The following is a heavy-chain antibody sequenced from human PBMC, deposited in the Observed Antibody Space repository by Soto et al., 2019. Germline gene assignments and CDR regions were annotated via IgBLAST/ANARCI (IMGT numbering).Heavy chain of an antibody. CDR2: IYYTGST. CDR1: GDSISSYY. D-gene: IGHD1-26*01. J-gene: IGHJ2*01. CDR3: ASSGSRLYWYFDL. V-gene: IGHV4-59*01. Sequence: QVQLQESGPGLVKPSETLSLTCTVSGDSISSYYWSWIRQTPGKGLEWIGYIYYTGSTNYNPSLKSRVTILLDTSKNEFSLKLTSVTAADTAVYYCASSGSRLYWYFDLWGRGTLVTVSS.